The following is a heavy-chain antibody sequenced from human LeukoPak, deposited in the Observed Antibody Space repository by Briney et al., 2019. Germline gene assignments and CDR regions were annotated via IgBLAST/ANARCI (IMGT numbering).Heavy chain of an antibody. CDR3: ARADYGDSAPGY. V-gene: IGHV4-59*08. CDR1: GGSISSYY. D-gene: IGHD4-17*01. J-gene: IGHJ4*02. CDR2: IYYSGST. Sequence: SETLSLTCTVSGGSISSYYWSWIRQPPGKGLEWIGYIYYSGSTNYNPSLKSRVTISVDTSKNQFSLKLSSVTAADTAVYYCARADYGDSAPGYWGQGTLVTVSS.